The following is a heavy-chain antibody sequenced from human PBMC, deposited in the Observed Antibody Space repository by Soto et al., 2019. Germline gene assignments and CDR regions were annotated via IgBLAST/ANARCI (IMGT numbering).Heavy chain of an antibody. J-gene: IGHJ4*02. D-gene: IGHD5-18*01. Sequence: QVQLVQSGAEVKKPGSSVKVSCQASGGIFSSNAISWVRQAPGQGLEWMGGILPIFGTTNYEQNFQGRATITADESTSTAYMELSSLKSEDTALYYCATGGRGYSSAPRFYFDYWGQGTLVTVSS. V-gene: IGHV1-69*01. CDR3: ATGGRGYSSAPRFYFDY. CDR2: ILPIFGTT. CDR1: GGIFSSNA.